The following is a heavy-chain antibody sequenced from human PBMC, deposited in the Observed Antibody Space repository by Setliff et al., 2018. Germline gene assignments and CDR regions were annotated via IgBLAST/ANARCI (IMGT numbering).Heavy chain of an antibody. CDR3: ARGTGTYSDLDY. D-gene: IGHD1-26*01. J-gene: IGHJ4*02. Sequence: ASVKVSCKASGYTFTSYDINWVRQATGQGLEWMGWVNPNSGNTGYAPKFQGRVTMTRNTSVNTAYLQINSLQGEDSAVYYCARGTGTYSDLDYWGQGTLVTVSS. CDR2: VNPNSGNT. V-gene: IGHV1-8*02. CDR1: GYTFTSYD.